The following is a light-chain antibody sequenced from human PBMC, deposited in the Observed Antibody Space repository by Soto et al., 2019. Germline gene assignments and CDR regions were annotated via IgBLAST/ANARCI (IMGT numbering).Light chain of an antibody. CDR2: QTS. CDR3: QQRYSLIT. J-gene: IGKJ3*01. Sequence: EIVMTQSPVTLSVSPGERATLSCRASQSVSSNLAWYQQKPGQAPRLLIYQTSARATGIPARFSGSGSGTDFTLTISSLQSEDFAVYYCQQRYSLITFGPGTKVDL. CDR1: QSVSSN. V-gene: IGKV3-15*01.